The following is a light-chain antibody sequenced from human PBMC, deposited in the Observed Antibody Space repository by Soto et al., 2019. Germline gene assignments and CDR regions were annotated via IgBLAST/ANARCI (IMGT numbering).Light chain of an antibody. Sequence: QSVLTQPPSASGSPGQSVTISCIGTSSDVGGYNYVSWYQQHPGKAPKLMIYDVSKRPSGVPDRFSGSKSGNTASLTVSGLQAEDVADYYCSSYAASNNFYVFGSGTKVTVL. CDR2: DVS. CDR1: SSDVGGYNY. V-gene: IGLV2-8*01. CDR3: SSYAASNNFYV. J-gene: IGLJ1*01.